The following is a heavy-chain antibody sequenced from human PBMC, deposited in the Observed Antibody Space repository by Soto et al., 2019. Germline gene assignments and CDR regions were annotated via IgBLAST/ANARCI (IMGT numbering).Heavy chain of an antibody. J-gene: IGHJ4*02. CDR3: ARDRTYTAMAPTY. CDR1: GFTFSSYG. V-gene: IGHV3-33*08. Sequence: GGSLRLSCAASGFTFSSYGMHWVRQAPGKGLEWVAVIWYDGSNKYYADSVKGRFTISRDNSKNTLYLQMDSLRAEDTAVYYCARDRTYTAMAPTYWGQGTLVTVSS. D-gene: IGHD5-18*01. CDR2: IWYDGSNK.